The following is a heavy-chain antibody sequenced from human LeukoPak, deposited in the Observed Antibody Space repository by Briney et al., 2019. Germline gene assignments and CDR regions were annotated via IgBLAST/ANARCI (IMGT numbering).Heavy chain of an antibody. D-gene: IGHD1-1*01. J-gene: IGHJ4*02. Sequence: ASVKVSCKASGYTFTGYYMHWVRQPPAQGLEWMGWINPNSGDTNYAQNFQGRVTMTRDTSISTAYMELSRLRSDDTAVYYCTSSSGMRPKWGQGTLVTVSS. CDR1: GYTFTGYY. CDR2: INPNSGDT. V-gene: IGHV1-2*02. CDR3: TSSSGMRPK.